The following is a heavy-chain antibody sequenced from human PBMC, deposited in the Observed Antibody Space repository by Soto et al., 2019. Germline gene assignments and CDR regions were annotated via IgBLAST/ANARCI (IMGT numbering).Heavy chain of an antibody. CDR2: ISSSSSYI. V-gene: IGHV3-21*01. CDR1: GFTFSTYS. J-gene: IGHJ4*02. CDR3: ARVFGSSWLLDY. D-gene: IGHD6-13*01. Sequence: EVQLVESGGGLVKPGGSLRLSCAASGFTFSTYSMNWVRQAPGKGLEWVSSISSSSSYIYYAASVKGRFTISRDNAKNSLYLQMNSLRAEDTAVYYCARVFGSSWLLDYWGQGTLVTVSS.